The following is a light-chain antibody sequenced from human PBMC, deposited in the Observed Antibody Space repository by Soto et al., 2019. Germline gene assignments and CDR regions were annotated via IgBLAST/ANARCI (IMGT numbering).Light chain of an antibody. J-gene: IGKJ1*01. V-gene: IGKV3-20*01. CDR3: QQYDSSLTWT. CDR2: GAS. CDR1: QSVSSSY. Sequence: EIVLTQSPGTLSLSPGERATLSCRASQSVSSSYLAWYQQKPGQAPRLLIYGASSRATGIPDRFSGSGSGTDFTLTIRRLEHEDFAVYYCQQYDSSLTWTFGQGTKVEIK.